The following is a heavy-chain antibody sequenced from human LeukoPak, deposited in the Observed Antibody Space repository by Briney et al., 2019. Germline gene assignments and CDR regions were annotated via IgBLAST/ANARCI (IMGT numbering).Heavy chain of an antibody. V-gene: IGHV4-59*12. J-gene: IGHJ6*03. CDR3: ARDIGNYDILTGYYSYYMDV. CDR2: IYYSGST. Sequence: SETLSLTCTVSGGSISTFYWSWFRQPPGKGLEWIGYIYYSGSTNYNPSLKSRVTMSVDTSKNQFSLKLSSVTAADTAVYYCARDIGNYDILTGYYSYYMDVWGKGTTVTVSS. CDR1: GGSISTFY. D-gene: IGHD3-9*01.